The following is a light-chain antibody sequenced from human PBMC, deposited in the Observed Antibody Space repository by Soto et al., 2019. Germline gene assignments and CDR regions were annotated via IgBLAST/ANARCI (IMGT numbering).Light chain of an antibody. J-gene: IGKJ2*01. CDR1: QSVSSNY. CDR2: AAS. CDR3: QQYGHSPPYT. Sequence: EIVLTQSPGTLSLSPGDGATLSCRASQSVSSNYLAWYQQEPGHAPRLRIFAASNRATDITYMFSGSGSVTAFTHTILRLEPEDFAVYYCQQYGHSPPYTFGQGTKLEIK. V-gene: IGKV3-20*01.